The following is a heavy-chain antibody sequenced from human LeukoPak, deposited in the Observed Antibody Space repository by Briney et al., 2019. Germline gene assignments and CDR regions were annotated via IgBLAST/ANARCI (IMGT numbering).Heavy chain of an antibody. CDR2: IYTSGNT. Sequence: SGTLSLTCAVSGGSISSSNWWSWVRQPAGKGLEWIGRIYTSGNTNYNPSLKSRVTISVDTSKNQFSLKLSSVTAADTAVYYCARELVDIVVVVGAMTQPYYFDYWGQGTLVTVSS. D-gene: IGHD2-15*01. CDR3: ARELVDIVVVVGAMTQPYYFDY. J-gene: IGHJ4*02. CDR1: GGSISSSNW. V-gene: IGHV4-4*02.